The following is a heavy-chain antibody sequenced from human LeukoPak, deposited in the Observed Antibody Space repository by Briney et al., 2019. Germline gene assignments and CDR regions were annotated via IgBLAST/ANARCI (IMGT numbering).Heavy chain of an antibody. Sequence: SETLSLTCAVYGGSFSGYYWSWIRQPPGKGLEWIGEINHSGSTNYNPSLKSRVTISVDTSKNQFSLKLSSMTAADTAVYYCARGNYDSSGYYYYYYYYYMDVWGKGTTVTISS. J-gene: IGHJ6*03. CDR1: GGSFSGYY. V-gene: IGHV4-34*01. CDR3: ARGNYDSSGYYYYYYYYYMDV. D-gene: IGHD3-22*01. CDR2: INHSGST.